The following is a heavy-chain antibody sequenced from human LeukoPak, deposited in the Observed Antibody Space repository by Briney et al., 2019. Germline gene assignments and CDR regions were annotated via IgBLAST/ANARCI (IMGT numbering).Heavy chain of an antibody. J-gene: IGHJ4*02. CDR2: IEYDGSTQ. V-gene: IGHV3-30*02. D-gene: IGHD2-2*01. CDR3: YAQAGS. Sequence: GRSLRLSCVASGFTFSAYGMHWVRQAPGKGLEWVAFIEYDGSTQYYVDFAKGRFTISRDNSKNTLFLQMTSLRVEDTAVYYCYAQAGSWGQGTLVTVSS. CDR1: GFTFSAYG.